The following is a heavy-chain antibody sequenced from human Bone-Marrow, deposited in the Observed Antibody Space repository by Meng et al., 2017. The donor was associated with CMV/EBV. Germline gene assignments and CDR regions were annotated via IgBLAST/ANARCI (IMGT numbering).Heavy chain of an antibody. CDR1: GFTFSSYE. Sequence: GGSLRLSCAASGFTFSSYEMNWVRQAPGKGLEWVSYISSSGSTIYYADSVKGRFTISRDNAKNSLYLQMNSLRAEDTAVYYCARRGGSYLDPNDYWGQGTLVTVSS. CDR3: ARRGGSYLDPNDY. CDR2: ISSSGSTI. D-gene: IGHD1-26*01. V-gene: IGHV3-48*03. J-gene: IGHJ4*02.